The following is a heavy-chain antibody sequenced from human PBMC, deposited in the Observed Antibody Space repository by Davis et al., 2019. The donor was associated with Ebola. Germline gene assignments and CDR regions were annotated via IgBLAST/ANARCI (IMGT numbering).Heavy chain of an antibody. CDR2: INPNSGGT. J-gene: IGHJ4*02. CDR1: GYTFTGYY. CDR3: ARDRGIAAVMGNY. V-gene: IGHV1-2*02. Sequence: ASVKVSCKASGYTFTGYYMHWVRQAPGQGLEWMGWINPNSGGTNYAQKFQGRVTMTRDTSISTAYMELSRLRSDDTAVYYCARDRGIAAVMGNYWGQGTLVTVSS. D-gene: IGHD6-13*01.